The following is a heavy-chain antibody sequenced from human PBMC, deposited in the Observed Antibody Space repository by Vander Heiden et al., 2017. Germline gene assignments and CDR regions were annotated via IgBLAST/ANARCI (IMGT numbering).Heavy chain of an antibody. V-gene: IGHV4-4*07. CDR3: ASSATENYDFWSGYYTGSNWFDP. J-gene: IGHJ5*02. CDR2: IYTSGST. CDR1: GGSISSYY. D-gene: IGHD3-3*01. Sequence: QAQLQESGPGLAKTSETLSLTCTAPGGSISSYYWSCIRQRAGKGLEWIGRIYTSGSTNYNPSLKSRVTMSGDTSKNQFSLKLSSVTAADTAVYYCASSATENYDFWSGYYTGSNWFDPWGQGTMVTVYS.